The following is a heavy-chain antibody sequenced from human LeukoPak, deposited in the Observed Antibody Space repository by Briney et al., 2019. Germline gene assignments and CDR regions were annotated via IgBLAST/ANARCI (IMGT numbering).Heavy chain of an antibody. Sequence: PSETLSLTCTVSGGPISNYCGSWIRQPAGKGLEWIGHIYTSASTNYNPSLKSRVTMSLDTSKNQFSLELNSVTAADTAAYYCARVDTSGWHYFDDWGQGTLVTVSS. V-gene: IGHV4-4*07. CDR3: ARVDTSGWHYFDD. CDR2: IYTSAST. D-gene: IGHD6-19*01. J-gene: IGHJ4*02. CDR1: GGPISNYC.